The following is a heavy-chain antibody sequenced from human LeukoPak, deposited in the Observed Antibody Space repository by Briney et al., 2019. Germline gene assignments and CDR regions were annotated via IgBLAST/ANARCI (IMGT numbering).Heavy chain of an antibody. CDR1: GFTFSSYG. CDR2: IWYDGSNK. Sequence: QPGRSLRLSCAASGFTFSSYGMHWVRQAPGKGLEWVAVIWYDGSNKYYADSVKGRFTISRDNSKNTLYLQMNSLRAEDTAVYYCARDGYSSSEDAFDIWGQGTMVTVSS. V-gene: IGHV3-33*01. J-gene: IGHJ3*02. D-gene: IGHD6-6*01. CDR3: ARDGYSSSEDAFDI.